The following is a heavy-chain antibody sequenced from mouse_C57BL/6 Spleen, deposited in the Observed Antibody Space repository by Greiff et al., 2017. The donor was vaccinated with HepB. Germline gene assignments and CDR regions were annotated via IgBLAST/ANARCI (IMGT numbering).Heavy chain of an antibody. V-gene: IGHV1-42*01. J-gene: IGHJ3*01. Sequence: VQLQQSGPELVKPGASVKISCKASGYSFTGYYMNWVKQSPEKSLEWIGEINPSTGGTTYNQKFKAKATLTVDKSSSTAYMQLKSLTSEDSAVYYCAWGAWFAYWGQGTLVTISA. CDR3: AWGAWFAY. CDR2: INPSTGGT. CDR1: GYSFTGYY.